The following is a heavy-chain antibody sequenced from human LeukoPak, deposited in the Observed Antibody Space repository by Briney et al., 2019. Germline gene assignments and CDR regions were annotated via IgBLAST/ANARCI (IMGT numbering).Heavy chain of an antibody. CDR2: MNPNSGNT. D-gene: IGHD5-12*01. CDR3: ARGRGVDIVATIIGY. J-gene: IGHJ4*02. Sequence: GASVNVSFKSSGYTFTIYDINLVRQAPGQGLEWMGWMNPNSGNTGYAQKFQGRVTMTRDTSISTAYMELSSLRSEDTAVYYWARGRGVDIVATIIGYWGQGTLVTVSS. V-gene: IGHV1-8*01. CDR1: GYTFTIYD.